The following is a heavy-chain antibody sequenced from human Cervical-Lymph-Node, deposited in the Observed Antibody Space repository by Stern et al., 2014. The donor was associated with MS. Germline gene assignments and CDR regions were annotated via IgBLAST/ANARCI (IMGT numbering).Heavy chain of an antibody. J-gene: IGHJ6*02. Sequence: QVQLVESGAEVKKPGSSVKVSCKASGDTFSNHPISWLRQAPGQGLEWMGGIIPIFATATYAQKFQGRVTITADKSTSTAYYCARHLVVVSGAIGSYNYGFDVWGQGTTVTVPS. D-gene: IGHD2-2*01. CDR3: NYGFDV. CDR2: IIPIFATA. V-gene: IGHV1-69*06. CDR1: GDTFSNHP.